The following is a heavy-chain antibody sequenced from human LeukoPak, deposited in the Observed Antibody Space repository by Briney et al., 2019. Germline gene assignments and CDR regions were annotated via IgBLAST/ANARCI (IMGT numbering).Heavy chain of an antibody. CDR3: AKVAHYYGSGSYYEYYFDY. V-gene: IGHV3-23*01. J-gene: IGHJ4*02. CDR1: GFTFSSYA. Sequence: GGSLRLSCAGSGFTFSSYAMSWVRQAPGKGLEWVSAISDNGGSTYYADSVKGRFTISRDNSKNTLYLQMNSLRAEDTAVYYCAKVAHYYGSGSYYEYYFDYWGQGTLVTVSS. D-gene: IGHD3-10*01. CDR2: ISDNGGST.